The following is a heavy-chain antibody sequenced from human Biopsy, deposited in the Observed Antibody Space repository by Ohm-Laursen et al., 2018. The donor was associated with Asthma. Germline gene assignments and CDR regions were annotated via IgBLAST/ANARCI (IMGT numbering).Heavy chain of an antibody. V-gene: IGHV7-4-1*02. CDR2: INTNTGNP. CDR3: ARMIPYYHEMRAPFFDY. D-gene: IGHD3-22*01. J-gene: IGHJ4*02. CDR1: GYTVTRYA. Sequence: GSSVKVSCNVSGYTVTRYAINWVRQAPGQGLEWMGWINTNTGNPTYAQGFTGRFVFSLDTSVNTAHLQISSLKAEDTAVYYCARMIPYYHEMRAPFFDYWGQGTLVTVSS.